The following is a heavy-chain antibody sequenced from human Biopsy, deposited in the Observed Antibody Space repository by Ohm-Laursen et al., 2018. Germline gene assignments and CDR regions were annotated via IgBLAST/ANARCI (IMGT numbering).Heavy chain of an antibody. D-gene: IGHD3-9*01. J-gene: IGHJ2*01. CDR3: VREPKTGTAEAWYFDL. Sequence: TLSLTWGVSGASVKTSGYFWAWIRQRPGKGLEWIGYISYNERTHYNPSLTSRLAISFDTSNNRISLQLRSVSVADTAVYYCVREPKTGTAEAWYFDLWGRGTLVTVSS. CDR2: ISYNERT. CDR1: GASVKTSGYF. V-gene: IGHV4-31*11.